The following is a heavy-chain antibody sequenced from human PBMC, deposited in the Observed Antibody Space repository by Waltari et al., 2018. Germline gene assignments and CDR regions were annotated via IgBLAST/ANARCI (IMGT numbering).Heavy chain of an antibody. V-gene: IGHV3-48*03. CDR2: ISSRGSTI. CDR3: ARASGWTLRLGEFDY. CDR1: GFTFSSYE. D-gene: IGHD3-16*01. Sequence: EVQLVESGGGLVQPGGSLRLSCAASGFTFSSYEMTWVRQAPGKGLEWVSYISSRGSTIYYADSVKGRFTISRDNAKNSLYLQMNSLRAEDTAVYYCARASGWTLRLGEFDYWGQGTLVTVSS. J-gene: IGHJ4*02.